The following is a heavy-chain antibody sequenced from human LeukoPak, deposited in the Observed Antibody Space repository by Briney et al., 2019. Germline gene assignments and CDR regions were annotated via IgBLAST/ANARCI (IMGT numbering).Heavy chain of an antibody. CDR1: GGSISSGYYY. CDR2: IYNSGST. V-gene: IGHV4-61*02. CDR3: AREDTAYCGGDCYMDS. J-gene: IGHJ4*02. Sequence: SETLSLTCTVSGGSISSGYYYWSWIRQPAGKGLEWIGRIYNSGSTNYNPSLKGRVTVSVDTSKNQFSLKLSSVSAADTAVYYCAREDTAYCGGDCYMDSWGQGTLVTVSS. D-gene: IGHD2-21*02.